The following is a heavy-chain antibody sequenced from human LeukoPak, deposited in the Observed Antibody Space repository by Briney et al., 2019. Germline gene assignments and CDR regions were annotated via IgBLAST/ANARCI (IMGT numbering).Heavy chain of an antibody. Sequence: SVTVSCKASGFTFTSSAVQWVRQARGQRLEGIGWIVVGSGNTNYAQKFQERVTITRDMSTSTAYMELSSLRSEDTAVYYCAADLRGSRVFDYWGQGTLVTVSS. CDR3: AADLRGSRVFDY. J-gene: IGHJ4*02. CDR2: IVVGSGNT. D-gene: IGHD2-15*01. CDR1: GFTFTSSA. V-gene: IGHV1-58*01.